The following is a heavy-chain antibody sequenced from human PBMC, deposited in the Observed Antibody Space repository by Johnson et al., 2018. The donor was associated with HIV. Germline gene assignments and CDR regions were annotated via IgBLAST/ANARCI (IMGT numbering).Heavy chain of an antibody. J-gene: IGHJ3*02. CDR1: GFTFDDYA. CDR2: ISWNSGSI. V-gene: IGHV3-9*01. CDR3: ASDYYYDSRARLGAFDI. D-gene: IGHD3-22*01. Sequence: VLLVESGGGLVQPGRSLRLSCAASGFTFDDYAMHWVRQAPGKGLEWVSGISWNSGSIGYADSVKGRFTISRDNAKNSLYLQMNSLRAEDTAVYYCASDYYYDSRARLGAFDIWGQGTMVTVSS.